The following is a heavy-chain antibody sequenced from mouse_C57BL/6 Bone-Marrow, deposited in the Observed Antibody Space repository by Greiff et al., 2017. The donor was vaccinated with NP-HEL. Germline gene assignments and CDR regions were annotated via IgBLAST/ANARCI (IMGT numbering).Heavy chain of an antibody. CDR2: IDPETGGT. CDR1: GYTFTDYE. V-gene: IGHV1-15*01. Sequence: VKLMESGAELVRPGASVTLSCKASGYTFTDYEMHWVKQTPVHGLEWIGAIDPETGGTAYNQKFKGKAILTADKSSSTAYMELRSLTSEDSAVYYCTRREGFAYWGQGTLVTVSA. CDR3: TRREGFAY. J-gene: IGHJ3*01.